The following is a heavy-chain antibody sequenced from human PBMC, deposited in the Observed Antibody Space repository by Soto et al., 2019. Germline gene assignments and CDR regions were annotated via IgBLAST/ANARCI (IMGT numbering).Heavy chain of an antibody. D-gene: IGHD6-19*01. Sequence: SQTLSLTCAISGEIVSNNSVAWNWIRQSPSRGVEWMGRTYYRSKWENDYAVSVKSRITIKPDTSKNHFSVQLTSVTPEDTAVYFCASDTRVEVASWGYHWFDTWGQGTLVTVSS. CDR2: TYYRSKWEN. CDR1: GEIVSNNSVA. V-gene: IGHV6-1*01. J-gene: IGHJ5*02. CDR3: ASDTRVEVASWGYHWFDT.